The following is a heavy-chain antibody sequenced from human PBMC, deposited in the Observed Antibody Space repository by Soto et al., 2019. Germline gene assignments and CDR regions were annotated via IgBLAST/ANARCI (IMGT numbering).Heavy chain of an antibody. D-gene: IGHD3-22*01. CDR3: ARGGYDSSGYYFRLDY. CDR2: SYHSGTT. V-gene: IGHV4-4*02. Sequence: QVQLQESGPGLVKPSGTLSLTCAVSGDSMRSNNWWSWVRQPPGKGLEWIGESYHSGTTNYNPSLKSRVTISVDKSKNQFSLRLNSVTAADTAFYYCARGGYDSSGYYFRLDYWGQGTLVTVSS. J-gene: IGHJ4*02. CDR1: GDSMRSNNW.